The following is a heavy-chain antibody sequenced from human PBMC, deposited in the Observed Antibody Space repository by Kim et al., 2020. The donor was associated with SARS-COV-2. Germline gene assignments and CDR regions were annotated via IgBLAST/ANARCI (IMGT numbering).Heavy chain of an antibody. Sequence: SETLSLTCTVSGGSISSGGYYWSWIRQHPGKGLEWIGYIYYSGSTYYNPSLKSRVTISVDTSKNQFSLKLSSVTAADTAVYYCARAVGDDIVVVPAAIGGNFDYWGQGTLVTVSS. CDR2: IYYSGST. J-gene: IGHJ4*02. D-gene: IGHD2-2*01. CDR3: ARAVGDDIVVVPAAIGGNFDY. V-gene: IGHV4-31*03. CDR1: GGSISSGGYY.